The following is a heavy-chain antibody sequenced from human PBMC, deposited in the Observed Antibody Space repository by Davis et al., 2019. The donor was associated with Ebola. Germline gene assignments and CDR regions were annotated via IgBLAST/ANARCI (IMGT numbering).Heavy chain of an antibody. Sequence: ASVKVSCKTSGFPLISYGISWVRQAPGQGLEWMGWMNPKSGSTGYAQKFQGRVTMTRNTSISTAYMELSSLRSEDTAVYYCARGLLGGHYDTQQDFWGQGTLVTVSS. CDR2: MNPKSGST. D-gene: IGHD3-9*01. CDR3: ARGLLGGHYDTQQDF. J-gene: IGHJ4*02. V-gene: IGHV1-8*01. CDR1: GFPLISYG.